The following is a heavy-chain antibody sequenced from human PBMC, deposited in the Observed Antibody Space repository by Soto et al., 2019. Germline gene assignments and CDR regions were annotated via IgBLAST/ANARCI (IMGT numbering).Heavy chain of an antibody. CDR1: GDSISRSGYY. J-gene: IGHJ5*02. D-gene: IGHD1-26*01. Sequence: QVQMQESGPGLVKPSHTLSLRCAVSGDSISRSGYYWHWIRQHPVRGLEWLGDMHSGSTYYNPSLQGRINMSVDTSKNHFSLELTSVTPADTAVYYCARSSRTFRWDNCFDPWCQATLVTFSS. V-gene: IGHV4-31*11. CDR3: ARSSRTFRWDNCFDP. CDR2: MHSGST.